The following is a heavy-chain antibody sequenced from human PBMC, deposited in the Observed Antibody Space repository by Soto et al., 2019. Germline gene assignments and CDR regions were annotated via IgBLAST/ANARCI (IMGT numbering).Heavy chain of an antibody. Sequence: GGSLRLSCAASGFTFSSYAMSWVRQAPGKGLEWVSAISGSGGSSYHADSVKGRFTISRDNSKSTLYLQVDSLRAEDSAVYFCAKGSASGSPYYFDSWGQGTLVTVSS. D-gene: IGHD6-25*01. CDR2: ISGSGGSS. J-gene: IGHJ4*02. V-gene: IGHV3-23*01. CDR1: GFTFSSYA. CDR3: AKGSASGSPYYFDS.